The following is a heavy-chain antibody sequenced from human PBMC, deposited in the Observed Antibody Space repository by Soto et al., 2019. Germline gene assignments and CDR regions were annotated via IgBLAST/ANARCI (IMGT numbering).Heavy chain of an antibody. Sequence: GPSVKVSCKASGYTFTSYGISGVRQAPGQGLEWMGGISPFFGTANYAQKFQGRVTITADESTSTAYMELSSLRSEDTAVYYCARPPLAYCGGDCYRAWGQGTLVTVSS. CDR3: ARPPLAYCGGDCYRA. V-gene: IGHV1-69*13. D-gene: IGHD2-21*02. CDR1: GYTFTSYG. J-gene: IGHJ5*02. CDR2: ISPFFGTA.